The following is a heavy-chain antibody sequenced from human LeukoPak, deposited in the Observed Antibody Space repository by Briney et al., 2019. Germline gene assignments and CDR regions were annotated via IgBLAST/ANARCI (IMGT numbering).Heavy chain of an antibody. CDR3: ARISSTWNYYYYMDV. D-gene: IGHD2-2*01. CDR2: IKQDGSEK. J-gene: IGHJ6*03. CDR1: GFTFSSYW. V-gene: IGHV3-7*01. Sequence: GGSLRLSCAASGFTFSSYWMSWVRQAPGKGLEWVANIKQDGSEKYYVDSVKGRFTISRDNAKNSLYLQMNSLRAEDTAVYYCARISSTWNYYYYMDVWGKGTTVTVSS.